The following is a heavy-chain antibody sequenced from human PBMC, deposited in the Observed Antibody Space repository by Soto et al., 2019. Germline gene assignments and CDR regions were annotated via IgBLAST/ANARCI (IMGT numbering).Heavy chain of an antibody. Sequence: SVKVSCKASGFTFTSSAVQWVRQARGQRLEWIGWIVVGSGNTNYAQKFQERVTITRDMSTSTAYMELSSLRSEDTAVYYRARDNYIVGEDYYGMDVWGQGTTVTVSS. CDR3: ARDNYIVGEDYYGMDV. CDR2: IVVGSGNT. D-gene: IGHD1-26*01. CDR1: GFTFTSSA. J-gene: IGHJ6*02. V-gene: IGHV1-58*01.